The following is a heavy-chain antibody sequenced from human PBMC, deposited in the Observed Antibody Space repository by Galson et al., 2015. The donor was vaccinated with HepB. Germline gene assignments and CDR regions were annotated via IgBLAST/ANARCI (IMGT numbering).Heavy chain of an antibody. CDR1: GDSASSNSAA. J-gene: IGHJ5*02. CDR3: ARDQDIVVVPAARWFDP. Sequence: CAISGDSASSNSAAWNWIRQSPSRGLEWLGRTYYRSKWYNDYAVSVKSRITINPDTSKNQFSLQLNSVTPEDTAVYYCARDQDIVVVPAARWFDPRGQGTLVTVSS. CDR2: TYYRSKWYN. D-gene: IGHD2-2*01. V-gene: IGHV6-1*01.